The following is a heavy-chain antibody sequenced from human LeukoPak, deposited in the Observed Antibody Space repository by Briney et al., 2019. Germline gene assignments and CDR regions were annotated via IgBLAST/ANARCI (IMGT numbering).Heavy chain of an antibody. D-gene: IGHD5-18*01. CDR3: AREYSQAFYFDY. J-gene: IGHJ4*02. CDR2: ISNDGSNK. Sequence: GGSLRLSCAASGFTFSTYAMHWVRQAPGKGLEWVAVISNDGSNKNYADSVKGRFTISRDNSKNTLYTLYLQMNSLRAEDTDIYYCAREYSQAFYFDYWGQGTLVTVSS. CDR1: GFTFSTYA. V-gene: IGHV3-30-3*01.